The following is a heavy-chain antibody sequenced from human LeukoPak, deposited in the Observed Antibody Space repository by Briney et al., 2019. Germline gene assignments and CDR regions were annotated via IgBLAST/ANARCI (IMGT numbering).Heavy chain of an antibody. D-gene: IGHD2-2*01. CDR2: FDPEDGET. J-gene: IGHJ5*02. CDR1: GYTLTELS. CDR3: ATDILTLSPIQTRGWFDP. Sequence: ASVMVSCKVSGYTLTELSMHWVRQAPGKGLEWMVGFDPEDGETIYAQKFQGRVAMTEDTSTDTDYMELSSLRSEDTAVYYCATDILTLSPIQTRGWFDPWGQGTLVTVSS. V-gene: IGHV1-24*01.